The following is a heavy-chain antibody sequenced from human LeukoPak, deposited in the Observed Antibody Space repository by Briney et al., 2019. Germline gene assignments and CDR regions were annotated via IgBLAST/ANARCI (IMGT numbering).Heavy chain of an antibody. V-gene: IGHV3-21*01. CDR1: GFTFSNAW. D-gene: IGHD3-10*01. J-gene: IGHJ6*02. CDR3: ARVGPGTAYGMDV. Sequence: GGSLRLSWAASGFTFSNAWMNWVRQAPGKGLEWVSSISSSSSYIYYADSVKGRFTISRDNAKNSLYLQMNSLRAEDTAVYYCARVGPGTAYGMDVWGQGTTVTVSS. CDR2: ISSSSSYI.